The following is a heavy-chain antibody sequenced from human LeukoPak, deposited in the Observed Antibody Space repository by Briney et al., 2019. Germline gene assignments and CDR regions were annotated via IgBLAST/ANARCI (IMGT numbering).Heavy chain of an antibody. CDR1: GGSFSGYY. Sequence: SETLSLTCAVYGGSFSGYYWSWIRQPPGKGLEWIGEINHSGSTNSNPSLKSRVTISVDTSKNQFSLKLSSVTAADTAVYYCARGRPKYYDFWSGSLNWFDPWGQGTLVTVSS. J-gene: IGHJ5*02. D-gene: IGHD3-3*01. CDR2: INHSGST. CDR3: ARGRPKYYDFWSGSLNWFDP. V-gene: IGHV4-34*01.